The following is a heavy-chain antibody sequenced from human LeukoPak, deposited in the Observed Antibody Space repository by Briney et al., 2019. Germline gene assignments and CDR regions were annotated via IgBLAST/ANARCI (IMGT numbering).Heavy chain of an antibody. CDR2: INGSGGST. D-gene: IGHD3-9*01. CDR3: AKEVRYFDSHAFDI. J-gene: IGHJ3*02. Sequence: PWGTLRLSCAASGFTFSSYGISWVRQAPGKGLECVSAINGSGGSTYYADSVKGRFTISRDNSKNTLYLQMNSLRAEDTAVYYCAKEVRYFDSHAFDIWGQGTMVTVSS. V-gene: IGHV3-23*01. CDR1: GFTFSSYG.